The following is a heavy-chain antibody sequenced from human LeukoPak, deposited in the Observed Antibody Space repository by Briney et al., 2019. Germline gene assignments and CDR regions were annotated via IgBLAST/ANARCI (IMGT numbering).Heavy chain of an antibody. CDR3: ARDEVGGPLKY. J-gene: IGHJ4*02. Sequence: GGSLRLSCLGSDFIFTKYWMTWVRQAPGKGLEWVANIREDGNKDNYIDSVRGRSTISRDNAKNSLYLQMNSLRAEDTVVYYCARDEVGGPLKYWGQGILVTVSS. V-gene: IGHV3-7*01. D-gene: IGHD1-26*01. CDR2: IREDGNKD. CDR1: DFIFTKYW.